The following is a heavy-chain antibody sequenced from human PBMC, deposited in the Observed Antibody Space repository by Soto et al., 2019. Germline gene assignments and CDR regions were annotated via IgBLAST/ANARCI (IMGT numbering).Heavy chain of an antibody. J-gene: IGHJ6*02. Sequence: PGESLKISCKGSGYTFTTYWIGWVRQMPGKGLEWMGIIYPGDSDTKYSPSFQGQVTISADKSLSTAYLQWSSLKASDTAMYLCARHSLLSGSLAAAGKRYYSYGMDVWGQGTTVTVSS. V-gene: IGHV5-51*01. CDR3: ARHSLLSGSLAAAGKRYYSYGMDV. CDR1: GYTFTTYW. D-gene: IGHD6-25*01. CDR2: IYPGDSDT.